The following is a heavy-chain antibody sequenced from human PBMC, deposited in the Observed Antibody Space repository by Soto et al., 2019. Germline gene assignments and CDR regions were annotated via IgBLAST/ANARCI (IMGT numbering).Heavy chain of an antibody. CDR1: GYTFTGHY. J-gene: IGHJ4*02. CDR2: IGPGSGAT. D-gene: IGHD1-26*01. V-gene: IGHV1-2*02. Sequence: QVQLVKSGAEVKKPGASVKVSCKASGYTFTGHYIHWVRQAPEQGPEWMGEIGPGSGATRYAQRFQGRVTMTRDMSITTVYMELNNLSPDDTAVYYCGRGRSGQIVVFYWGQGTPVTVSS. CDR3: GRGRSGQIVVFY.